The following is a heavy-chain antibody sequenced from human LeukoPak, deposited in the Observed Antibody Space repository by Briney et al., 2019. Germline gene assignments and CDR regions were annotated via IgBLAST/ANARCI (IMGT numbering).Heavy chain of an antibody. J-gene: IGHJ3*02. CDR3: ARALGLLGGNDAFDI. V-gene: IGHV3-21*01. D-gene: IGHD1-26*01. CDR2: ISSSSSYI. CDR1: GFTFSSYS. Sequence: GGSLRLSCAASGFTFSSYSMNWVRQAPGKGPEWVSSISSSSSYIYYADSVKGRFTISRDNAKNSLYLQMNSLRAEDTAVYYCARALGLLGGNDAFDIWGQGTMVTVSS.